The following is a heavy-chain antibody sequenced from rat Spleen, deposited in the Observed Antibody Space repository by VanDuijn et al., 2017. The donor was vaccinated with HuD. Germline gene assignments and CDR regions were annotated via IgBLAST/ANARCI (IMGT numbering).Heavy chain of an antibody. CDR3: ARGYVMDA. V-gene: IGHV5S13*01. J-gene: IGHJ4*01. CDR2: ISPSGGST. CDR1: GFTFSNYY. Sequence: EVLLMESGGGLVQPGRSLKLSCAASGFTFSNYYMAWVRQAPTKGLEWVASISPSGGSTYYRDSVKGRFTSSRDNAKNTQYLQMDSLRSEDTATYYCARGYVMDAWGQGASVTVSS.